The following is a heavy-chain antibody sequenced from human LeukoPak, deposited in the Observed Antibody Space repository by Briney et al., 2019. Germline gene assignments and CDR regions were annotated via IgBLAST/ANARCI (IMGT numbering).Heavy chain of an antibody. J-gene: IGHJ3*02. Sequence: GGSLRLSCAASGFTFSSYGMHWVRQAPGKGLEWVAFIRYDGSNKYYADSVKGRFTISRDNSKKSLYLQMNSLRAEDTALYYCAKGVGSYWNAFDIWGQGTMVTVSS. CDR2: IRYDGSNK. CDR3: AKGVGSYWNAFDI. V-gene: IGHV3-30*02. D-gene: IGHD1-26*01. CDR1: GFTFSSYG.